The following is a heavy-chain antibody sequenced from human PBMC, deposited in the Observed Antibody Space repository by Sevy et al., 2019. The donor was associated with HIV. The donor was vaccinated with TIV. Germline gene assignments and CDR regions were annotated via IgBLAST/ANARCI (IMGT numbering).Heavy chain of an antibody. J-gene: IGHJ5*01. Sequence: ASVKVSCKASRYTFTGYSMHWVRQAPGQGLEWMGWMNPNSGGTNYAQKFEGRVTMTRDTSISTAYMELSRLRFDDTAVYYCARVWNSDYYDSSGPNWFDSWGQGTLVTVS. D-gene: IGHD3-22*01. CDR1: RYTFTGYS. CDR2: MNPNSGGT. V-gene: IGHV1-2*02. CDR3: ARVWNSDYYDSSGPNWFDS.